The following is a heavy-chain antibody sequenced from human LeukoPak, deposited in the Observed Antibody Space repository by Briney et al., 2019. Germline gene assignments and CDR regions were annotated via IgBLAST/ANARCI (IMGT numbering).Heavy chain of an antibody. Sequence: SQTLSLTCTVSGGSISSGDYYWSWIRQPPGKGLELIGYIYYSGSTYYNPSLTSRVTISVDTSKNQFSLKLSPVTAADTAVYYCARSGTSPLAAAVYFDYWGQGTLVTVSS. CDR3: ARSGTSPLAAAVYFDY. V-gene: IGHV4-30-4*01. CDR2: IYYSGST. CDR1: GGSISSGDYY. J-gene: IGHJ4*02. D-gene: IGHD6-13*01.